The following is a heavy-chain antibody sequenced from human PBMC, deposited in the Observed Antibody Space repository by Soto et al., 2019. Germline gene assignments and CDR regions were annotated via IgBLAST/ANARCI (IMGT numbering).Heavy chain of an antibody. CDR3: ASVRYSSSSFGPGSFYFDY. D-gene: IGHD6-6*01. Sequence: SETLSLTCTVSGGSISSGGYYWSWIRQHPGKGLEWIGYIYYSGSTYYNPSLKSRVTISVDTSKNQFSLKLSSVTAADTAVYYCASVRYSSSSFGPGSFYFDYWGQGTLVTVSS. CDR1: GGSISSGGYY. V-gene: IGHV4-31*03. CDR2: IYYSGST. J-gene: IGHJ4*02.